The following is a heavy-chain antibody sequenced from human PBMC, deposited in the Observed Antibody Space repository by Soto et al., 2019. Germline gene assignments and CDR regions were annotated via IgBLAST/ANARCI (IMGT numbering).Heavy chain of an antibody. V-gene: IGHV3-21*01. Sequence: PGVSLRLSCAASGFTLSTYSVNWVRQAPGKGLEWVSSISASSAQIHYADSVRGRFTISKDNAKNSLYLQMGSLRAEDTAVYFCSIGSPSCNIINGSATPEMDARGQGAAVTVSS. J-gene: IGHJ6*02. CDR1: GFTLSTYS. D-gene: IGHD2-15*01. CDR2: ISASSAQI. CDR3: SIGSPSCNIINGSATPEMDA.